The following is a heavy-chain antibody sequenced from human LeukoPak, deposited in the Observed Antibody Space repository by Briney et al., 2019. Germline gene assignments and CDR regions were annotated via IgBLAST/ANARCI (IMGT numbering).Heavy chain of an antibody. Sequence: GGSLRLSCAASGFTFSSYGMHWVRQAPGKGLEWVAVIWYDGSNIYYADSVRGRFTISRDNSKNTLFLQMNGLRAEDTAVYYCAKDGDTGTAYYYYMDVWGKGTTVTVSS. J-gene: IGHJ6*03. D-gene: IGHD1-7*01. CDR2: IWYDGSNI. CDR3: AKDGDTGTAYYYYMDV. V-gene: IGHV3-33*06. CDR1: GFTFSSYG.